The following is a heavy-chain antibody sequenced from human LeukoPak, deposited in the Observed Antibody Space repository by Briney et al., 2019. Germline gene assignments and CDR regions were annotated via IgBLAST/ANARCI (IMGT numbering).Heavy chain of an antibody. J-gene: IGHJ4*02. D-gene: IGHD6-13*01. CDR2: ISSTTSYI. Sequence: GGSLRLSCAASGFTFSSYSMNWVRQAPGKGLAWVSSISSTTSYINYADSVRGRFTISRDNAKNSLYLQMNSLRAEDTAVYYCARGGGSSSWYFDYWGQGTLVTVSS. V-gene: IGHV3-21*01. CDR3: ARGGGSSSWYFDY. CDR1: GFTFSSYS.